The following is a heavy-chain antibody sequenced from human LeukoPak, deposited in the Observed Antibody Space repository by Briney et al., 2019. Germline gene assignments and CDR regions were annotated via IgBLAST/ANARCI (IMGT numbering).Heavy chain of an antibody. J-gene: IGHJ6*03. D-gene: IGHD2-15*01. Sequence: SETLSLTCTVSGGSISSSSYYWGWIRQPPGKGLEWIGSIYYSGSTYYNPSLKSRVTISVDTSKNQFSLKLSSVTAADTAVYYCARDQRLLASYYYYYMDVWGKGTTVTISS. V-gene: IGHV4-39*02. CDR1: GGSISSSSYY. CDR3: ARDQRLLASYYYYYMDV. CDR2: IYYSGST.